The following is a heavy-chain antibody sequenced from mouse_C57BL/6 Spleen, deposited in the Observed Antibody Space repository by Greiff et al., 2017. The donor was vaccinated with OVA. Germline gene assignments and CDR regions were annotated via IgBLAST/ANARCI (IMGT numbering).Heavy chain of an antibody. V-gene: IGHV5-6*01. D-gene: IGHD3-1*01. CDR2: ISSGGSYT. Sequence: EVQLVESGGDLVKPGGSLKLSCAASGFTFSSYGMSWVRQTPDKRLEWVATISSGGSYTYYPDSVKGRFTISRDNAKNTLYLQVSSLKSEDTAMYYCASSDYAMDYWGQGTSVTVSA. CDR1: GFTFSSYG. J-gene: IGHJ4*01. CDR3: ASSDYAMDY.